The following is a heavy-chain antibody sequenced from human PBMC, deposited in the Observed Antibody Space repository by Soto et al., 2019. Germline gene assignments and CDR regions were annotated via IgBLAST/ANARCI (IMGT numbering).Heavy chain of an antibody. J-gene: IGHJ2*01. CDR1: GGSFSGYY. CDR3: ARGNGLSKGLTRYWYFDL. D-gene: IGHD6-19*01. V-gene: IGHV4-34*01. CDR2: INHSGST. Sequence: QVQLQQWGAGLLKPSETLSLTCAVYGGSFSGYYWSWIRQPPGKGLEWIGEINHSGSTNYNPSLKSRVTISIDTSKNPFSLKPSPVTAADTALYFFARGNGLSKGLTRYWYFDLWGRGTLVTVSS.